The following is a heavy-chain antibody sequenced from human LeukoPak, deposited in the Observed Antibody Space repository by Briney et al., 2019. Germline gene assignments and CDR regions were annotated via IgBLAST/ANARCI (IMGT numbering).Heavy chain of an antibody. CDR1: GYTFTGYY. V-gene: IGHV1-2*06. CDR2: INPNSGGT. CDR3: ASPRGRDGYNYGFFDY. D-gene: IGHD5-24*01. J-gene: IGHJ4*02. Sequence: ASVKVSCKASGYTFTGYYMHWVRQAPGQGLEWMGRINPNSGGTYYAQKFQGRVTMTRDTSISTAYMELSRLRSDDTAVYYCASPRGRDGYNYGFFDYWGQGTLVTVSS.